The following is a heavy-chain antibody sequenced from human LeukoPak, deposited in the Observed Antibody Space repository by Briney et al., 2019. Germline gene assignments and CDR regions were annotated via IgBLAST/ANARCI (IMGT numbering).Heavy chain of an antibody. CDR2: IRSKANSYAT. J-gene: IGHJ4*02. Sequence: GGSLRLSCAASGFTFSGSATHWVRQASGKGLEWVGRIRSKANSYATAYAASVKGRFTISRDDSKNTAYLQMNSLKTEDTAVYYCTRVATERQFDYWGQGTLVTVSS. CDR3: TRVATERQFDY. D-gene: IGHD1-1*01. V-gene: IGHV3-73*01. CDR1: GFTFSGSA.